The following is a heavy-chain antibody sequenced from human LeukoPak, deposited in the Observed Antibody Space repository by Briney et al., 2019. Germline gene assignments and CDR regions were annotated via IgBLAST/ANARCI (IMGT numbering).Heavy chain of an antibody. CDR2: IGTAGDT. D-gene: IGHD4-17*01. J-gene: IGHJ4*02. Sequence: GGSLRLCCAASGFTFSSYDMHWVRQATGKGLEWVSAIGTAGDTYYPGSVKGRFTISRENAKNSLYLQMNSLRAGDTAVYYCARGGYGDYVFDYWGQGTLVTVSS. V-gene: IGHV3-13*01. CDR3: ARGGYGDYVFDY. CDR1: GFTFSSYD.